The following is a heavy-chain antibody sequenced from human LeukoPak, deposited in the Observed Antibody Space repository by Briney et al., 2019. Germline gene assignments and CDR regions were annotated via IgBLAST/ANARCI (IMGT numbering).Heavy chain of an antibody. V-gene: IGHV3-23*01. CDR2: INGNGGVT. CDR1: GFTFSNYA. CDR3: TKGSGRLLIDY. Sequence: GGSLRLSCAASGFTFSNYAMSWVRQAPGKGLEWVSAINGNGGVTNYADSVKGRFTVSRDNSRNTLYLEMDNLRGEDTATYYCTKGSGRLLIDYWGQGSPVTVSS. D-gene: IGHD3-22*01. J-gene: IGHJ4*02.